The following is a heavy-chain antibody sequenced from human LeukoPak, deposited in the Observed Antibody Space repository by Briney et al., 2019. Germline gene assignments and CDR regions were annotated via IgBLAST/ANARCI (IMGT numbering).Heavy chain of an antibody. D-gene: IGHD2-2*01. V-gene: IGHV1-3*01. CDR1: GYTFTSYA. Sequence: AASVKVSCKASGYTFTSYAIHWVRQAPGQRLEWLGWINAGNGNTKYSQKFQGRVTITSDTSATTAYMELTSLRSEDTAVYFCARGYCSSTSCQYYFDDWGQGTLVTVSS. J-gene: IGHJ4*02. CDR2: INAGNGNT. CDR3: ARGYCSSTSCQYYFDD.